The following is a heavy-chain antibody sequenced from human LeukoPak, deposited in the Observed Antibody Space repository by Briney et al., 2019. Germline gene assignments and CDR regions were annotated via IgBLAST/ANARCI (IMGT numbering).Heavy chain of an antibody. CDR1: GDSVSSNSAA. D-gene: IGHD4-17*01. V-gene: IGHV6-1*01. CDR2: TYYRSKWYH. CDR3: ARARGDYAPYYDYYYGMDV. J-gene: IGHJ6*02. Sequence: SQTLSLTCAISGDSVSSNSAAWTWVRQPPSRGLQWLGRTYYRSKWYHDYAVSVESRITIKPDTSKNQFSLQVNSVTPEDTAVYYCARARGDYAPYYDYYYGMDVWGQGTTVTVAS.